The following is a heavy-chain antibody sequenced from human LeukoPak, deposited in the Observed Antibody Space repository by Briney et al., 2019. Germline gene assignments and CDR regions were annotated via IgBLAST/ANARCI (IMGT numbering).Heavy chain of an antibody. V-gene: IGHV3-30*09. J-gene: IGHJ3*02. CDR1: GFTFRYYA. CDR2: ISYDGSNQ. Sequence: PWGSLRLSCAASGFTFRYYAMHWVRQAPGKGLEWLAIISYDGSNQFYADHVRGRFAISRDNSKNTLYLQMSTLGPEDTSVYYCVREGFNLKGSMTVSFNAFDIWGQGTVVTVSS. CDR3: VREGFNLKGSMTVSFNAFDI. D-gene: IGHD2-21*02.